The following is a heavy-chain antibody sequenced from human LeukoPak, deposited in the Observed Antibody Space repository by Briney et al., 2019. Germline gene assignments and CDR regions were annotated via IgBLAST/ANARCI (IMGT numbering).Heavy chain of an antibody. CDR2: IYTSGST. J-gene: IGHJ6*03. CDR3: ARSPSPPAYYYHMDV. CDR1: GGSISSGSYY. Sequence: SETLSLTCTVSGGSISSGSYYWSWLRQPAGKGLEWIGRIYTSGSTNYNTSLKSRVTISVDTSKTQFSLNLSSVTAADTAVYYCARSPSPPAYYYHMDVWGKGTTVTISS. V-gene: IGHV4-61*02.